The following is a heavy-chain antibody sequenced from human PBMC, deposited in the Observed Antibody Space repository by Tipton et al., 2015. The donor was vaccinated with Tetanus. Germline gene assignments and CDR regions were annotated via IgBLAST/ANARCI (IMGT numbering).Heavy chain of an antibody. CDR3: AAEYYGGWYAY. J-gene: IGHJ1*01. Sequence: QLVQSGAEVKEPGESLEISCQASGYSFSDYWIGWVRQMPGKGLKWVGIIYPRDSDTRYSPSLEGQVTISVDRSSSTAYLQWTSLKASDTATYYCAAEYYGGWYAYWGQGTLVTVSS. CDR2: IYPRDSDT. CDR1: GYSFSDYW. V-gene: IGHV5-51*01. D-gene: IGHD6-19*01.